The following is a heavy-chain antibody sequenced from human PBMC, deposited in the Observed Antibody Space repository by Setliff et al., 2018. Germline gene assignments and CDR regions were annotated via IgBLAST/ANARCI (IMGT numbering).Heavy chain of an antibody. V-gene: IGHV4-39*01. CDR3: ARLPGYCNGGNCYGYYTFDI. Sequence: PSETLSLTCSVSGDSISSSSYYWGWIRQPPGKGLEWIGSINYSGITYNSPSFKSRVIVSVGTSKNQFSLKLSSVTAADTAVYYCARLPGYCNGGNCYGYYTFDIWGQGTMVTVSS. CDR2: INYSGIT. D-gene: IGHD2-15*01. J-gene: IGHJ3*02. CDR1: GDSISSSSYY.